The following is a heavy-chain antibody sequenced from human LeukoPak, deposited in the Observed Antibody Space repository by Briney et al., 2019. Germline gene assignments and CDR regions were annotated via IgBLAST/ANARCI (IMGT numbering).Heavy chain of an antibody. CDR1: GFTFSSYA. D-gene: IGHD2-15*01. V-gene: IGHV3-23*01. Sequence: GGSLRLSCAASGFTFSSYAMSWVRQAPGKGLEWVSAISGSGGSTYYADSVKGRFTISRDNSKNTLHLQMNSLRAEDTAVYYCAKFYCSGGSCSYYYYYGMDVWGQGTTVTVSS. CDR2: ISGSGGST. J-gene: IGHJ6*02. CDR3: AKFYCSGGSCSYYYYYGMDV.